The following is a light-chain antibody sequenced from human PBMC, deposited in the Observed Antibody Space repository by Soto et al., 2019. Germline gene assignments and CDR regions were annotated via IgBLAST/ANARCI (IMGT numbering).Light chain of an antibody. CDR1: QSVSSN. CDR3: QQYSNWWT. CDR2: GAS. J-gene: IGKJ1*01. Sequence: EIVMTQSPATLSVSPGERATLSCRASQSVSSNLAWYQKKPGQAPRLLIYGASTRATGIPARFSGSGSGTEFTLTISGLQSEDFAVYYCQQYSNWWTFGQGTRVEIK. V-gene: IGKV3-15*01.